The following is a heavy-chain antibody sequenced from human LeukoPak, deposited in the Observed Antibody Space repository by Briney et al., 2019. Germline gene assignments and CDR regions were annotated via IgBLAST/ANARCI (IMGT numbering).Heavy chain of an antibody. J-gene: IGHJ5*02. V-gene: IGHV4-59*01. CDR3: ARDYYGSGSPNWFDP. CDR1: GRSISSYY. CDR2: IYYRGST. Sequence: SETLSLTCSVYGRSISSYYWSWIRQPPGRGLESIRYIYYRGSTNYNPPLKSRVAMSIDTSKNQFSLKLSSVPAGDTAVYYCARDYYGSGSPNWFDPWGQGTLVTVSS. D-gene: IGHD3-10*01.